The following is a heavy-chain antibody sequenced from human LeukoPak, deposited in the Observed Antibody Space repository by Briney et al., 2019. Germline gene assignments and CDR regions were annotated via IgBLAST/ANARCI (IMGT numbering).Heavy chain of an antibody. D-gene: IGHD2-2*01. CDR3: ARGGCTRTSCYGFDS. CDR1: GGSIGRSSYY. J-gene: IGHJ4*02. CDR2: ISQSGST. Sequence: SETLSLTCSVSGGSIGRSSYYWGWIRQPPGKGLEWIGEISQSGSTNYNPSLKSRVTISMDTSKNQFSLMLTPVTAADTAVYYCARGGCTRTSCYGFDSWGQGTLVTVSS. V-gene: IGHV4-39*07.